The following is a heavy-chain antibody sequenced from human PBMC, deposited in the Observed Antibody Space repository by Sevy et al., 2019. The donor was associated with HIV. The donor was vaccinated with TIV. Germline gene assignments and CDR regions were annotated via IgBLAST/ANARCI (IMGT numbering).Heavy chain of an antibody. J-gene: IGHJ5*02. V-gene: IGHV1-8*01. CDR3: ARGTVLLGIVVVPAARGWFDP. CDR1: GYTFTNYD. CDR2: MNPNSGNT. Sequence: ASVKVSCKASGYTFTNYDINWVRQATGQGLEWMGWMNPNSGNTGYAQKFQGRVTMTRNTSISTAYMELSSLRSEDTAEYYCARGTVLLGIVVVPAARGWFDPWGQGTLVTVSS. D-gene: IGHD2-2*03.